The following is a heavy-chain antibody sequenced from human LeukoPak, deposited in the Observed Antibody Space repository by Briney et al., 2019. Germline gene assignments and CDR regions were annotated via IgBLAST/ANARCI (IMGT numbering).Heavy chain of an antibody. J-gene: IGHJ6*03. CDR3: ARGGRELWFGELLPPSVRVGQKSPKEYYMDV. D-gene: IGHD3-10*01. CDR1: GYTFTSYD. V-gene: IGHV1-8*02. Sequence: ASVKVSCKASGYTFTSYDINWVRQATGQGLEWMGWMNPNSGNTGYAQKFQGRVTMTRNTSISTAYMELSSLRSEDTAVYYCARGGRELWFGELLPPSVRVGQKSPKEYYMDVWGKGTTVTISS. CDR2: MNPNSGNT.